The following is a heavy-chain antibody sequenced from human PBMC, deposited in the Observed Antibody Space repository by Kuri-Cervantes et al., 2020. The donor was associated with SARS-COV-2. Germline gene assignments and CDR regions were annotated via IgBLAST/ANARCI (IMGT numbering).Heavy chain of an antibody. D-gene: IGHD2-2*01. CDR2: INHSEST. CDR3: AAKGCHNQKRTSCYNDY. V-gene: IGHV4-34*01. Sequence: ESLKISCAVYGGSFSGYYWSWIRQPPGKGLEWIGEINHSESTNYNPSLKSRVTISVDTSKNQFSLKLSSVTAADTAVYYCAAKGCHNQKRTSCYNDYWGQGTLVTVSS. CDR1: GGSFSGYY. J-gene: IGHJ4*02.